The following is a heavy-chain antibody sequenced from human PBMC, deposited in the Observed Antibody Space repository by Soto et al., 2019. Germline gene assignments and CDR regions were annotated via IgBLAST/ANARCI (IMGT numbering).Heavy chain of an antibody. CDR1: GDSVSSNSAA. V-gene: IGHV6-1*01. CDR3: ARELRYFDWWGGNYMGV. CDR2: TYYRSKWYN. D-gene: IGHD3-9*01. Sequence: SQTLSLTCAISGDSVSSNSAAWNWIRQSPSRGLEWLGRTYYRSKWYNDYAVSVKSRITINPDTSKNQFSLQLNSVTPEDTAVYYCARELRYFDWWGGNYMGVWGKGTTVTVSS. J-gene: IGHJ6*03.